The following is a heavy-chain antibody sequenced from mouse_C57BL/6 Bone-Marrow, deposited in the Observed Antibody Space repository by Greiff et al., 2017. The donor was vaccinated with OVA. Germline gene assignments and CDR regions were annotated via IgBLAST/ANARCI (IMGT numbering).Heavy chain of an antibody. CDR3: TRGGLRPFAY. V-gene: IGHV1-15*01. D-gene: IGHD2-4*01. CDR2: IDPATGGT. CDR1: GYTFTDYE. J-gene: IGHJ3*01. Sequence: QVQLKESGAELVRPGASVTLSCKASGYTFTDYEMHWVKQTPVHGLEWIGAIDPATGGTAYNQKFKGKAILTADKSSSTAYMELRSLTSEDSAVYYCTRGGLRPFAYWGQGTLVTVSA.